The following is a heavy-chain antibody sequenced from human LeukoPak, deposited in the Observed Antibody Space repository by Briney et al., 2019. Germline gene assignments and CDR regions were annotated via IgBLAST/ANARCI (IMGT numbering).Heavy chain of an antibody. CDR2: IKSDGSTT. CDR1: GFTFSSYW. CDR3: ASTPVVPDIGG. V-gene: IGHV3-74*01. D-gene: IGHD2-15*01. Sequence: GGSLRLSCAASGFTFSSYWMHWVRQAPGKGLVWVSRIKSDGSTTTYADSVKGRFTISRDNAKNSLYLQMNSLRAEDTAVYYCASTPVVPDIGGWGQGTLVTVSS. J-gene: IGHJ4*02.